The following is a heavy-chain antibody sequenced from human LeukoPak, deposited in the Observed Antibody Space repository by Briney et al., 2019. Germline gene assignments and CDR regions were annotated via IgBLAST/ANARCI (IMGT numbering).Heavy chain of an antibody. V-gene: IGHV3-23*01. Sequence: GGSLRLSCAASGFTFSSYAMSWVRQAPGKGLEWVSAISGSGGSTYYADSVKGRFTISRDNSKNTLYLQMNSLRAEDTAVYYCAKRGILLWFGELVRTGFDYWGQGTLVTVSS. D-gene: IGHD3-10*01. CDR2: ISGSGGST. CDR3: AKRGILLWFGELVRTGFDY. J-gene: IGHJ4*02. CDR1: GFTFSSYA.